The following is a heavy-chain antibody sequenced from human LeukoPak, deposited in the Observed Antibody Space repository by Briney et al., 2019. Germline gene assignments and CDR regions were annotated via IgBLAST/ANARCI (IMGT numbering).Heavy chain of an antibody. CDR3: ARESVSTIFGGENFDY. J-gene: IGHJ4*02. Sequence: GGSLRLSCAASGFTFSDYWMHWVRQAPGKGLEWVAVISYDGSNKYYADSVKGRFTISRDNSKNTLYLQMNSLRAEDTAVYYCARESVSTIFGGENFDYWGQGTLVTVSS. D-gene: IGHD3-3*01. V-gene: IGHV3-30*03. CDR1: GFTFSDYW. CDR2: ISYDGSNK.